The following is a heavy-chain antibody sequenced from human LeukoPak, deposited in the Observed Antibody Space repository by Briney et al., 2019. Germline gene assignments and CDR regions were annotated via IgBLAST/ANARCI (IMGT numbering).Heavy chain of an antibody. D-gene: IGHD2-2*01. V-gene: IGHV1-24*01. CDR2: FDPEDGET. Sequence: ASVKVSCKVSGYTLTELSMHWVRQAPGKGLEWMGGFDPEDGETIYAQKFQGRVTMTEDTSTDTAYMELSSLRSEDTAVYYCATTRPGGSIVVVPAAFEYWGQGTLVTVSS. CDR1: GYTLTELS. CDR3: ATTRPGGSIVVVPAAFEY. J-gene: IGHJ4*02.